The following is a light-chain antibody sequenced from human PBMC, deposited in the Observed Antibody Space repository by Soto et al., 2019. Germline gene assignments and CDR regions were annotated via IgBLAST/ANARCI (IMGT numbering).Light chain of an antibody. CDR1: QSISTE. CDR2: SAS. V-gene: IGKV3-15*01. CDR3: QQGHNSPLT. J-gene: IGKJ2*01. Sequence: EIAMTQSPATLSVSPGERATLSCRASQSISTELAWYQQIPGQPPRLLIYSASTRATGVPARFTGSGSGSEYTLTISGLQSEDFASYYCQQGHNSPLTFGQGTRLEI.